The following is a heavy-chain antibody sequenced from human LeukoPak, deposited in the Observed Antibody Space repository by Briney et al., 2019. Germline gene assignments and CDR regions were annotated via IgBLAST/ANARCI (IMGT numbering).Heavy chain of an antibody. CDR2: INPNSGGT. D-gene: IGHD5-12*01. J-gene: IGHJ3*02. V-gene: IGHV1-2*02. CDR3: ARDRGYSGYEFAFDI. CDR1: GYTFTGYY. Sequence: GASVKVSCKASGYTFTGYYMHWVRQAPGQGLEWMGWINPNSGGTNYAQKFQGRVTMTRDTSISTAYMELSRLRSDDTAVYYCARDRGYSGYEFAFDIWGQGTMVTVSS.